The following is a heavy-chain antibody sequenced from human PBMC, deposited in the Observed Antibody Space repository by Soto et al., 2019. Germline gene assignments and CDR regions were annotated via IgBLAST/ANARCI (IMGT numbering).Heavy chain of an antibody. Sequence: ASVKVSCKASGYTFTSYAMHWVRQAPGQRLEWMGWINAGNGNTKYSQKFQGRVTITRETSASTAYMELSSLRSEDTAVYYCARDGYSMFSESRGALYGMDVWGQGTTVTVSS. CDR1: GYTFTSYA. D-gene: IGHD6-13*01. J-gene: IGHJ6*02. CDR2: INAGNGNT. V-gene: IGHV1-3*01. CDR3: ARDGYSMFSESRGALYGMDV.